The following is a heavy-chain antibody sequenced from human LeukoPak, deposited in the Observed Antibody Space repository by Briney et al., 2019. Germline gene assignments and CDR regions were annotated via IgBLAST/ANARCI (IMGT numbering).Heavy chain of an antibody. Sequence: GGSLRLSCAASGFTFSSYGMHWVRQAPGKGLEWVSSISSSSSYIYYADSVKGRFTISRDNAKNSLYLQMNSLRAEDTAVYYCAREGVDRRGVYYYYMDVWGKGTTVTISS. V-gene: IGHV3-21*04. CDR2: ISSSSSYI. CDR3: AREGVDRRGVYYYYMDV. D-gene: IGHD3-16*01. J-gene: IGHJ6*03. CDR1: GFTFSSYG.